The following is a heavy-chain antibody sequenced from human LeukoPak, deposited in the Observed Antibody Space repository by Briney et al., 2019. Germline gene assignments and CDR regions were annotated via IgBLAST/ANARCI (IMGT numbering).Heavy chain of an antibody. CDR2: IDTSGTLI. D-gene: IGHD4-17*01. CDR3: ATSGVKSVTTHGP. V-gene: IGHV3-48*03. Sequence: GGTLRLSCAASGLTFSSYEMIWVRQAPGKGLEWISYIDTSGTLIHYGDSVRGRFTISRDSAKNSLFPQMNSLRAEDTAVYYCATSGVKSVTTHGPWGQGTLVTVSS. J-gene: IGHJ5*02. CDR1: GLTFSSYE.